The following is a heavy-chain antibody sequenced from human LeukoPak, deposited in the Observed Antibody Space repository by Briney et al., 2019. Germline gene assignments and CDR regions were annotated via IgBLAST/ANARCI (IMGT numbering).Heavy chain of an antibody. Sequence: GGSHRLSCAASGFTFSNAWMSWVRQAPGKGLEWVGRIKSKTDGGTTDYAAPVKGRFTISRDDSKNTLYLQMSSLKTEDTAVYYCTTEYTIYGDYANDYWGQGTLVTVSS. CDR1: GFTFSNAW. V-gene: IGHV3-15*01. J-gene: IGHJ4*02. CDR3: TTEYTIYGDYANDY. CDR2: IKSKTDGGTT. D-gene: IGHD4-17*01.